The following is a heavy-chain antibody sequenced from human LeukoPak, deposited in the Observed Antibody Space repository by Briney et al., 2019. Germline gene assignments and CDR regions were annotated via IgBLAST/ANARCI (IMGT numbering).Heavy chain of an antibody. V-gene: IGHV4-59*01. Sequence: SETLSLTCTVSGGSISSYYWSWIRQPPGKGLEWIGYIYYSGSTNYNPSLKSRVTISVDTSKNQFSLKLSSVTAADTAVYYCARVLCSGGSCEFDYWCQGTLVTVSS. J-gene: IGHJ4*02. CDR1: GGSISSYY. CDR3: ARVLCSGGSCEFDY. D-gene: IGHD2-15*01. CDR2: IYYSGST.